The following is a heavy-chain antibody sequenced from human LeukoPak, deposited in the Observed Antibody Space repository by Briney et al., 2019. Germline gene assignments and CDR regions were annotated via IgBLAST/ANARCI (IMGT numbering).Heavy chain of an antibody. V-gene: IGHV3-21*01. CDR3: ARDLDWYSGSYCDY. CDR1: GFTFSSYS. Sequence: GGSLRLSCAASGFTFSSYSMNWVRQAPGKGLEWVSSISSSSSYIYYADSVKGRFTISRDNAKNSLYLQMNSLRAEDTAVYYCARDLDWYSGSYCDYWGQGTPVTVSS. D-gene: IGHD1-26*01. CDR2: ISSSSSYI. J-gene: IGHJ4*02.